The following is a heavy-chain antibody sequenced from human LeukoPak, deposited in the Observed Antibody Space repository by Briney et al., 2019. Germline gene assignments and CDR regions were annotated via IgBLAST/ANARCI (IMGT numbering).Heavy chain of an antibody. J-gene: IGHJ3*02. CDR3: ARSRGPVSNYDAFDI. V-gene: IGHV4-30-2*01. Sequence: SETLSLTCTVSGGSISSGGYYWSWIRQPPGKGLEWIGYIYHSGSTYYNPSLKSRVTISVDRSKNQFSLKLSSVTAADTAVYYCARSRGPVSNYDAFDIWGQGTMVTVSS. D-gene: IGHD3-10*01. CDR2: IYHSGST. CDR1: GGSISSGGYY.